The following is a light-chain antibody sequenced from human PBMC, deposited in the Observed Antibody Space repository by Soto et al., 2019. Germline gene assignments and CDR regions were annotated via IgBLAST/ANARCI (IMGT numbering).Light chain of an antibody. Sequence: QSALTQPASVSGSPGQSITISCTGTSSDVGGFNYVSWYQQHPGNAPKLIIHDVSNRPSGVSDRFSGSKSGNTASLTISGLQADDESDYYCSSFTSSSTVLFGGGTKLTVL. J-gene: IGLJ2*01. CDR1: SSDVGGFNY. V-gene: IGLV2-14*03. CDR2: DVS. CDR3: SSFTSSSTVL.